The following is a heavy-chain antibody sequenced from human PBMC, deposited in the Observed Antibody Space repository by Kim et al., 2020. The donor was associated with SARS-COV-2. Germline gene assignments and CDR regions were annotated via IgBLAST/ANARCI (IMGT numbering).Heavy chain of an antibody. J-gene: IGHJ6*04. CDR3: ARDAQATSGRYQYKGLDV. V-gene: IGHV3-74*01. D-gene: IGHD1-1*01. CDR1: GFTFSSHW. CDR2: INNIGSST. Sequence: GGSLRLSCTASGFTFSSHWMFWVRQAPGKGLMWVSLINNIGSSTTYADSVKGRFTISRDNAKNTLYLQMNSLRADDTAVYYCARDAQATSGRYQYKGLDVWGRGTAVTVSP.